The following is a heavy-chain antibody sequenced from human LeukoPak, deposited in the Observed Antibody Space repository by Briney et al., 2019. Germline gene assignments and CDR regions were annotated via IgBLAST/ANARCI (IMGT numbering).Heavy chain of an antibody. CDR2: INDDTP. CDR1: GFSFNTYS. V-gene: IGHV3-23*01. Sequence: GGSLRLSCTTSGFSFNTYSMSWVRQAPGKGLEWVSAINDDTPYYTDSVKGRFTVSRDNSKDTLYLHLNSLRAEDTAIYYCAKEHDLWHEEGNWFDTWGQGVLVTVSS. D-gene: IGHD3-3*01. J-gene: IGHJ5*02. CDR3: AKEHDLWHEEGNWFDT.